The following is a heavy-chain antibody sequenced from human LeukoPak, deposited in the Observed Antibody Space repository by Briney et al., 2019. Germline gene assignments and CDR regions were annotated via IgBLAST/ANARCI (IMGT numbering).Heavy chain of an antibody. CDR1: GFTFSSYS. Sequence: GGSLRLSCAASGFTFSSYSMNWVRQAPGKGLEWVSYISSSSSTIYYADSVKGRVTISRDNAKNSLYLQMNSLRDEDTAVYYCAREPPKTYCGGDCYDFDYWGQGTLVTVSS. CDR2: ISSSSSTI. D-gene: IGHD2-21*02. J-gene: IGHJ4*02. CDR3: AREPPKTYCGGDCYDFDY. V-gene: IGHV3-48*02.